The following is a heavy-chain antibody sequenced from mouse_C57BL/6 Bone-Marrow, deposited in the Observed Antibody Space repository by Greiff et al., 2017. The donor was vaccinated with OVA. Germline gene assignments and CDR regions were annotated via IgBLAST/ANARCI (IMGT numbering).Heavy chain of an antibody. CDR3: TKRRDYYGSSTNY. CDR2: IDPETGGT. D-gene: IGHD1-1*01. CDR1: GYTFTDYE. Sequence: QVQLQQSGAELVRPGASVTLSCKASGYTFTDYEMHWVKQTPVHGLEWIGAIDPETGGTAYNQKFKGKAILTADKSSSTAYMELRSLTSEDSAVYYRTKRRDYYGSSTNYWGQGTLVTVSA. V-gene: IGHV1-15*01. J-gene: IGHJ3*01.